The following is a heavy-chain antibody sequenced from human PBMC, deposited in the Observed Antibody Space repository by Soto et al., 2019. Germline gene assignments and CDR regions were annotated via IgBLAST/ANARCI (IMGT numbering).Heavy chain of an antibody. Sequence: QVQLQESGPGLVKPSETLSLTCTVSGGSISSDYWSWIRQPPGKRLEWLGYIYYSGYTNYNPSLKSRVTISVATSKNHFSLELRSVTAADTAVYYCARDSVGSGYDWGQGTLVTVSS. CDR3: ARDSVGSGYD. J-gene: IGHJ4*02. V-gene: IGHV4-59*01. CDR2: IYYSGYT. D-gene: IGHD5-12*01. CDR1: GGSISSDY.